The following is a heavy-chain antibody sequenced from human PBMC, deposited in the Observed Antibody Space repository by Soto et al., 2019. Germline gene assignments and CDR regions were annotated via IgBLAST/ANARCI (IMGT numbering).Heavy chain of an antibody. V-gene: IGHV3-21*06. J-gene: IGHJ5*01. CDR2: ISSSTSYV. D-gene: IGHD2-2*01. CDR3: ARDPSEGRVGNWFES. CDR1: GFTFSRYG. Sequence: EVQLVESGGGLVKPGGSLRLSCAASGFTFSRYGMNWLRQAPGKGMEWVASISSSTSYVYYADSVKGRFTTSRDNAKSILYLEMYALRTEAPAVYYCARDPSEGRVGNWFESWGQVTLVTVSS.